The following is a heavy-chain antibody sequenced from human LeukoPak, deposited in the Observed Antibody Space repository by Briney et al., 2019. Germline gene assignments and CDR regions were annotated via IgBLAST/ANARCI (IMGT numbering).Heavy chain of an antibody. CDR2: INHSGST. D-gene: IGHD1-26*01. Sequence: SETLSLTCAVYGGSFSGYYWSWIRQPPGKGLEWIGEINHSGSTNYNPSLKSRVTISVDTSKNQFSLKLSSVTAADTAVYYCARMSGLVGATMEPDAFDIWGQGTMVTVSS. CDR3: ARMSGLVGATMEPDAFDI. CDR1: GGSFSGYY. V-gene: IGHV4-34*01. J-gene: IGHJ3*02.